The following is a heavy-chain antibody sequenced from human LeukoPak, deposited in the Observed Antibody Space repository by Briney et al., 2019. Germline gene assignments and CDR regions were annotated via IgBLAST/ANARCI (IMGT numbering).Heavy chain of an antibody. CDR2: IYYSEST. D-gene: IGHD1-14*01. CDR1: GGSISSYY. V-gene: IGHV4-59*01. J-gene: IGHJ4*02. Sequence: SETLSLTCTVSGGSISSYYWSWIRQPPGKGLEWIGYIYYSESTNYNPSLKSRVTISVDTSKNQFSLKLSSVTAADTAVYYCARAPWYKYYFDYWGQGTLVTVSS. CDR3: ARAPWYKYYFDY.